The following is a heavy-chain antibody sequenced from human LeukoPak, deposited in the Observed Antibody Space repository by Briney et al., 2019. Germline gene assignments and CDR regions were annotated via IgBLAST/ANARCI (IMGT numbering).Heavy chain of an antibody. CDR3: AGHLYFYSTSYYPFYFDY. CDR1: GGSISSSSYY. CDR2: ILYSGST. Sequence: KPSETLSLTCTVSGGSISSSSYYWGWIRQPPGKGLEWIGSILYSGSTYYNPSLKSRITISVDTSKNQLSLKLSSVSAADTAVYYCAGHLYFYSTSYYPFYFDYWGQGTLATVSS. J-gene: IGHJ4*02. D-gene: IGHD2-2*01. V-gene: IGHV4-39*01.